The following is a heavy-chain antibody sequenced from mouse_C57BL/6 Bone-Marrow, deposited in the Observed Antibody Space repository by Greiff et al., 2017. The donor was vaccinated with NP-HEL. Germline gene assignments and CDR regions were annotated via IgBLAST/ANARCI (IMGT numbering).Heavy chain of an antibody. V-gene: IGHV5-6*01. Sequence: EVMLVESGGDLVKPGGSLKLSCAASGFTFSSYGMSWVRPTPDKRLVWVATISSGGSYTYYPDSVKGRFTISRDNAKNTLYLQMSSLKSEDTAMYYCASPYDYDVAWFAYWGQGTLVTVSA. CDR3: ASPYDYDVAWFAY. CDR2: ISSGGSYT. CDR1: GFTFSSYG. D-gene: IGHD2-4*01. J-gene: IGHJ3*01.